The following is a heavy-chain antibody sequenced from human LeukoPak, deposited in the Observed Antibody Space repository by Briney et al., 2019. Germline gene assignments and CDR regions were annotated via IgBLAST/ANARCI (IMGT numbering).Heavy chain of an antibody. CDR3: ARGVGQTTGTTGGYYFDF. D-gene: IGHD1-1*01. J-gene: IGHJ4*02. Sequence: ASVKVSCKASGYTFTNYGITWVRQAPGQGLEWMGWISAYSGNTNYAQKFQGRVTMTTDTSTTTAYMELRSLRSDDTAVYYCARGVGQTTGTTGGYYFDFWGQGTLVTVSS. CDR2: ISAYSGNT. V-gene: IGHV1-18*01. CDR1: GYTFTNYG.